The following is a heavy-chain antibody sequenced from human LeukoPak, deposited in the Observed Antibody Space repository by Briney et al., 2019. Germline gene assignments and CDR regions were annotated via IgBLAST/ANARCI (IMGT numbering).Heavy chain of an antibody. V-gene: IGHV3-7*01. CDR3: ARAILGTSYYMDV. J-gene: IGHJ6*03. Sequence: GGSLRLPCAASGFTFSSYAMSWVRQAPGKGLEWVANIKQDGSEKYYVDSVKGRFTISRDNAKNSLYLQMNSLRAEDTAVYYCARAILGTSYYMDVWGKGTTVTVSS. CDR1: GFTFSSYA. CDR2: IKQDGSEK. D-gene: IGHD7-27*01.